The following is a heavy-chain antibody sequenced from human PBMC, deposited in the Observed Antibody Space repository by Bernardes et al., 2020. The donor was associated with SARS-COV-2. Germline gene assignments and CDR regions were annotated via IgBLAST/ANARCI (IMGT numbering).Heavy chain of an antibody. V-gene: IGHV2-5*02. D-gene: IGHD1-1*01. Sequence: SGPTLVKPTQTLTLTCTFSGFSLSTSGVGVGWIRQPPGKALEWLALIYWDDDKRYSPSLKSRLTITKDTSKNQVVLTMTNMDPVDTATYYCARRVRVAWNDGGGDAFDIWGQGTMVTVSS. J-gene: IGHJ3*02. CDR3: ARRVRVAWNDGGGDAFDI. CDR1: GFSLSTSGVG. CDR2: IYWDDDK.